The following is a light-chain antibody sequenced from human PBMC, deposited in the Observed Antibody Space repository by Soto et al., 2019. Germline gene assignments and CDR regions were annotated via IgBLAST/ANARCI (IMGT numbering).Light chain of an antibody. CDR2: RNT. CDR3: LSYDISLTISV. V-gene: IGLV1-40*01. Sequence: QSVLTQPPSVSGAPGQRVTISCTGSSSNIGAGYDVHWYQQFPGSVPKLLISRNTVRPSGVPDRFSGSRSGTSASLAITGLKSEDGADHYCLSYDISLTISVFGGVAKGTVL. CDR1: SSNIGAGYD. J-gene: IGLJ2*01.